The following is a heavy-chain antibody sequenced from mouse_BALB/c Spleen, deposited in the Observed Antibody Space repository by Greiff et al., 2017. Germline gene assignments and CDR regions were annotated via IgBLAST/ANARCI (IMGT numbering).Heavy chain of an antibody. D-gene: IGHD1-1*02. J-gene: IGHJ3*01. CDR1: GYTFTSYY. Sequence: QVQLQQSGPELVKPGASVRISCKASGYTFTSYYIHWVKQRPGQGLEWIGWIYPGNVNTEYNEKFKGKATLTADKSSSTAYMQLSSLTSEDAAVYCCAREWGYGIYWFAYWGQGTLVTVSA. V-gene: IGHV1S56*01. CDR3: AREWGYGIYWFAY. CDR2: IYPGNVNT.